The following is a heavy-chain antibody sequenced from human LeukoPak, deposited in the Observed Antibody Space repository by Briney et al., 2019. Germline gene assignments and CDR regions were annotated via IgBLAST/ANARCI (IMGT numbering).Heavy chain of an antibody. CDR2: IIPIFGTA. V-gene: IGHV1-69*13. J-gene: IGHJ4*02. D-gene: IGHD3-10*01. CDR1: GGTFSSYA. CDR3: ARDSLWSGSGSYYVPYYFDY. Sequence: GASVKVSCKASGGTFSSYAISWVRQAPGQGLEWMGGIIPIFGTANYAQKFQGRVTITADESTSTAYMELSSLRSEDTAVYYCARDSLWSGSGSYYVPYYFDYWGQGTLVTVS.